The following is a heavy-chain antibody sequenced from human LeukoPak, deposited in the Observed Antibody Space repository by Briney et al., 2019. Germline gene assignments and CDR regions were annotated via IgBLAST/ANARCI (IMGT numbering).Heavy chain of an antibody. CDR1: GGSVTNYY. D-gene: IGHD6-19*01. Sequence: SETLSLTCTVSGGSVTNYYWSWIRQPPGKGLEWIGYVYHTGSANYNPSLLSRLTISMDTSKNQFSLKLRSVTAADTAVYYCARDRIQWPQGASHSWGQGTMVTVSS. J-gene: IGHJ3*02. CDR2: VYHTGSA. V-gene: IGHV4-59*02. CDR3: ARDRIQWPQGASHS.